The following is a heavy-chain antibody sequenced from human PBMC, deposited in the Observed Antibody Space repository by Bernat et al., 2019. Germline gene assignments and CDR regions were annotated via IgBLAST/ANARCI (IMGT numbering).Heavy chain of an antibody. CDR1: GFTFSSYG. Sequence: QVQLVESGGGVVQPGRSLRLSCAASGFTFSSYGMHWVRQAPGKGLEWVAVISYDGSNKYYADSVKGRFTISRDNSKNTLYLQMNSLRAEDTAVYYCLAADCGAGSYYNPDAFDIWGQGTMVTVSS. J-gene: IGHJ3*02. CDR3: LAADCGAGSYYNPDAFDI. CDR2: ISYDGSNK. D-gene: IGHD3-10*01. V-gene: IGHV3-30*03.